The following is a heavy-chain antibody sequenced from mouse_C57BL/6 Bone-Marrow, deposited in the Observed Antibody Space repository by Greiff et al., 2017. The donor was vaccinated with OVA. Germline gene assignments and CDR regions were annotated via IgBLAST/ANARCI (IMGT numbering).Heavy chain of an antibody. CDR2: IHPNSGST. D-gene: IGHD2-10*02. V-gene: IGHV1-64*01. Sequence: QVQLQQPGAELVKPGASVKLSCKASGYTFTSYWMHWVKQRPGQGLEWIGMIHPNSGSTNYNEKFKSKATLTVDKSSSTAYMQLSRLTSEDSAVYYCARSRGYGNYFDYWGQGTTLTVSS. J-gene: IGHJ2*01. CDR1: GYTFTSYW. CDR3: ARSRGYGNYFDY.